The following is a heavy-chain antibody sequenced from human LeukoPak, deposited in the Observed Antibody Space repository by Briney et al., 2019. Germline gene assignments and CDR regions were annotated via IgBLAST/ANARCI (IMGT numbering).Heavy chain of an antibody. V-gene: IGHV4-34*01. CDR3: ARTRAYGGRPDY. CDR1: GGSLSGYY. J-gene: IGHJ4*02. D-gene: IGHD4-23*01. Sequence: SETLSLTCAVYGGSLSGYYWSWIRQPPGKGLEWIGEINHSGSTNYNPSLKSRVTVSVDTSKKQFSLKLNSVTAADTAVYYCARTRAYGGRPDYWGQGTLVTVSS. CDR2: INHSGST.